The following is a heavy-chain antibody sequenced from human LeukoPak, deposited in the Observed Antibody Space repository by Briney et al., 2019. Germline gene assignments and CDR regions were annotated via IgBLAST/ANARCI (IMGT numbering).Heavy chain of an antibody. CDR2: INPDSGGT. V-gene: IGHV1-2*02. CDR1: GYTFTGYY. D-gene: IGHD6-19*01. J-gene: IGHJ5*02. Sequence: ASVKVSCKASGYTFTGYYMHWVRQAPGQGLEWMGWINPDSGGTNYAQKFQGRVTMTRDTSISTAYMELSRLRSDDTAVYYCASQEAVAGKNWFDPWGQGTLVTVSS. CDR3: ASQEAVAGKNWFDP.